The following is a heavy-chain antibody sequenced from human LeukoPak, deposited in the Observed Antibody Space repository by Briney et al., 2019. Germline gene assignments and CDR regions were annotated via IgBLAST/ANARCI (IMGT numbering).Heavy chain of an antibody. CDR3: AKKRSSTWYDFDY. CDR1: GSTFSNYG. D-gene: IGHD6-13*01. CDR2: IRYDGTSK. Sequence: QSGGSLRLSCAASGSTFSNYGMHWVRQAPGKGLEWVAFIRYDGTSKNYADSVRGRFTISRDNSKNTLYLQMNSLRAEDTAVYYCAKKRSSTWYDFDYWGQGTLVTVSS. J-gene: IGHJ4*02. V-gene: IGHV3-30*02.